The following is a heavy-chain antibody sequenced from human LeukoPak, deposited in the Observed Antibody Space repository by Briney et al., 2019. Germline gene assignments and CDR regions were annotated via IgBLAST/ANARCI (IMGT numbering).Heavy chain of an antibody. CDR2: IWYDGSNK. CDR3: AKDHEDYYFDY. V-gene: IGHV3-30*02. J-gene: IGHJ4*02. CDR1: GFTFSSYG. Sequence: PGGSLRLSCAASGFTFSSYGMHWVRQAPGKGLEWVTVIWYDGSNKYYADSVKGRFTISRDNSKNTLYLQMNSLRAEDTAVYYCAKDHEDYYFDYWGQGTLVTVSS.